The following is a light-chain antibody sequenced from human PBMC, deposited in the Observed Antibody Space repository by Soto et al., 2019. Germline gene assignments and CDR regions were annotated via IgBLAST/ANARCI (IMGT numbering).Light chain of an antibody. CDR2: GAS. V-gene: IGKV3-20*01. CDR3: QQYGTSPGT. Sequence: EFVLTPSPGNLSLSPGERATLSCRASQTVRNNYLAWYQQKPGQAPRLLIYGASSRATGIPDRFSGSGSGTDFTLTISGLQPEDFAVYYCQQYGTSPGTFGQGTKVDIK. J-gene: IGKJ1*01. CDR1: QTVRNNY.